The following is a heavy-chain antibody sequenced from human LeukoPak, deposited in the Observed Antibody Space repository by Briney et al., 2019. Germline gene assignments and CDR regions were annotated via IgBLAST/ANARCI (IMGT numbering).Heavy chain of an antibody. D-gene: IGHD3-10*01. CDR1: GYTFTGYY. CDR3: ARALTYYYGSGSYEY. Sequence: GASVKVSCKASGYTFTGYYIHWVRQAPGQGLEWMGWINPNSGGTNYAQKFQGRVTMTRDTSISTAYMELSRLRSDDTAVYYCARALTYYYGSGSYEYWGQGTLVTVSS. J-gene: IGHJ4*02. CDR2: INPNSGGT. V-gene: IGHV1-2*02.